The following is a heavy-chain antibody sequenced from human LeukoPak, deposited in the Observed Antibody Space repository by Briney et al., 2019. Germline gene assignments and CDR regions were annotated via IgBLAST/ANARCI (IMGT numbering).Heavy chain of an antibody. D-gene: IGHD6-13*01. CDR2: IIPILGTA. CDR3: ARQTGYMSAFDI. Sequence: SVKVSCKASGGTFSSYAISWVRQAPGQGLEWMGGIIPILGTANYAQKFQGRVTITTDESTSTAYMELSSLRSEDTAVYYCARQTGYMSAFDIWGQGTMLTVSS. J-gene: IGHJ3*02. V-gene: IGHV1-69*05. CDR1: GGTFSSYA.